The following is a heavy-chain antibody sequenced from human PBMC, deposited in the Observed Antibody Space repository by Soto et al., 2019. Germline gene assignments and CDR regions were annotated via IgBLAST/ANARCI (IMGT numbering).Heavy chain of an antibody. J-gene: IGHJ4*02. D-gene: IGHD5-18*01. CDR2: FIPIFGTA. CDR3: ARSGYSYGPNID. CDR1: RGSFSASG. V-gene: IGHV1-69*01. Sequence: QVQLVQSGAEVQKPGSSVKVSCRAARGSFSASGFSWVRQAPGQGLEWVGGFIPIFGTANYAPKLQDRVTMTADESTSTVYMALSSLKSEHTAMYYCARSGYSYGPNIDWGQGTLVTVSS.